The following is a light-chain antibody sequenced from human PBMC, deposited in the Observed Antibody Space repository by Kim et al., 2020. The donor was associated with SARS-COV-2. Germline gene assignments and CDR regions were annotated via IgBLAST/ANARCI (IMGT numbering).Light chain of an antibody. CDR3: SSYAGSNNFEV. CDR1: SSDVGGYKY. CDR2: EVS. J-gene: IGLJ1*01. Sequence: QSVTIACTGTSSDVGGYKYVSWYQQHPGKAPKLMIYEVSKRPSGVPDRFSGSKSGNTASLTVSGLQAEDEADYYCSSYAGSNNFEVFGTGTKVTVL. V-gene: IGLV2-8*01.